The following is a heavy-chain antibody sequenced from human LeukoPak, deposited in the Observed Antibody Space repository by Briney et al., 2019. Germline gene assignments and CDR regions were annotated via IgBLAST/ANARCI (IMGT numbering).Heavy chain of an antibody. CDR1: GFTFSGYA. D-gene: IGHD6-6*01. Sequence: SGGSLTLSCAASGFTFSGYAMSWARQAPGKGLEWISGISAGGTTNYADSVKGRFTISRDNSKNTLYLQMNSLIAEDTAVYYCAKSQGLSRSGVDNWGQGTLVIVS. J-gene: IGHJ4*02. CDR3: AKSQGLSRSGVDN. CDR2: ISAGGTT. V-gene: IGHV3-23*01.